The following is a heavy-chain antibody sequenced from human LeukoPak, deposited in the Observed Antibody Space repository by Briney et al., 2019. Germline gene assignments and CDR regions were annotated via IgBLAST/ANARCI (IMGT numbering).Heavy chain of an antibody. J-gene: IGHJ4*02. CDR1: GYSFTSYW. V-gene: IGHV5-51*03. Sequence: GESLKISCKGSGYSFTSYWIGWVRQMPGKGLECMGIIYPGDSDTRYSPSFQGQVTISADKSISTAYLQWSSLKASDTAMYYCTRLAQYYYDSSGYSGYFDYWGQGTLVTVSS. CDR3: TRLAQYYYDSSGYSGYFDY. CDR2: IYPGDSDT. D-gene: IGHD3-22*01.